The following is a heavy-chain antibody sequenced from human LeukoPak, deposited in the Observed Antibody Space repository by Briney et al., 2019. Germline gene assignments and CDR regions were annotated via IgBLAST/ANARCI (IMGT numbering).Heavy chain of an antibody. V-gene: IGHV4-39*07. Sequence: SETLCLTCTVSGGFISSSNYYWGWIRQRPEKGLEWIGSIYYSGTTYYNPSLRSRVTISVDTSHNQFSLKLSSVTAADTAVYYCASPGSCGCGKCYGMSVWRKVLTVASSS. J-gene: IGHJ6*01. CDR2: IYYSGTT. D-gene: IGHD2-15*01. CDR1: GGFISSSNYY. CDR3: ASPGSCGCGKCYGMSV.